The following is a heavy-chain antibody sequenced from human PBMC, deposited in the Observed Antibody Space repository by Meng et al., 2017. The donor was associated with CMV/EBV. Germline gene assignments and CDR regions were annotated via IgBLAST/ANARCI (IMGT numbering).Heavy chain of an antibody. CDR2: ISAYNGNT. CDR1: GYTSTSYG. CDR3: ARDDVGDSSGYYYQCAFDI. V-gene: IGHV1-18*01. J-gene: IGHJ3*02. D-gene: IGHD3-22*01. Sequence: ASVKVSCKASGYTSTSYGISWVRQAPGQGLEWMGWISAYNGNTNYAQKIQGRVTMTTDTSTSTAYMELRSLRSDDTAVYYCARDDVGDSSGYYYQCAFDIWGQGTMVTVSS.